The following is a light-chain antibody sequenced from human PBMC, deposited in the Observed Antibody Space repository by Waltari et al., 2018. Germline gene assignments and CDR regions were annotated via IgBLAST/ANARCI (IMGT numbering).Light chain of an antibody. J-gene: IGKJ1*01. CDR2: QVS. CDR1: QSISNW. CDR3: QQYNSYPWT. V-gene: IGKV1-5*03. Sequence: DIQMTQSPSILSASVGDRATMTCRASQSISNWLAWYQQKPGKAPNLLIYQVSSLESGVPSRFSGSGSATEFTLTISSLQPDDFATYYCQQYNSYPWTFGQGTKVEIK.